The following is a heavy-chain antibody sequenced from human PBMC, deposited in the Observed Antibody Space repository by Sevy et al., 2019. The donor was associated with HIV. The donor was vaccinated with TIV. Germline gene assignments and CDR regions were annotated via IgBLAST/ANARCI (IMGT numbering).Heavy chain of an antibody. V-gene: IGHV1-18*01. CDR1: GYTFTNYG. D-gene: IGHD2-2*01. CDR2: ITTYNGKT. Sequence: ASVKVSCKASGYTFTNYGITWVRRAPGQGLEWMGWITTYNGKTNYVEKLQGRVTMTTDTSTSTAYMELRSLRSDDTAVYYCARVHGLVPAAIYPNYGMDVWGQGTTVTVSS. J-gene: IGHJ6*02. CDR3: ARVHGLVPAAIYPNYGMDV.